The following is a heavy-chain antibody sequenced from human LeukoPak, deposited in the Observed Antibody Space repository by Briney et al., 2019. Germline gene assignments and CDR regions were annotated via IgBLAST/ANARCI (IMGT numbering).Heavy chain of an antibody. CDR2: ISSSGSTI. CDR3: ARQKLRTTVVTPGSAFDI. Sequence: GGSLRLSCAASGFTFSSHNMNWVRQAPGKGLEWASYISSSGSTIYYADSVKGRFTISRDNAKNSLYLQMNSLRAEDTAVYYCARQKLRTTVVTPGSAFDIWGQGTMVTVSS. V-gene: IGHV3-48*01. J-gene: IGHJ3*02. D-gene: IGHD4-23*01. CDR1: GFTFSSHN.